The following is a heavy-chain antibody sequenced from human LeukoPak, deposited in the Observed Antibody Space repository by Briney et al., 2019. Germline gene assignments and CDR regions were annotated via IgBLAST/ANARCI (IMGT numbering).Heavy chain of an antibody. CDR2: TVVGSGNT. D-gene: IGHD6-13*01. V-gene: IGHV1-58*02. CDR3: AALSSTAAAGAFDY. J-gene: IGHJ4*02. CDR1: GFTFTSSA. Sequence: GASVKVSCKASGFTFTSSAMQWVRQARGQRLEWIGWTVVGSGNTNYAQKFQERVTITRDMSTSTAYMELSSLRSEDTAVYYCAALSSTAAAGAFDYWGQGTLVTVSS.